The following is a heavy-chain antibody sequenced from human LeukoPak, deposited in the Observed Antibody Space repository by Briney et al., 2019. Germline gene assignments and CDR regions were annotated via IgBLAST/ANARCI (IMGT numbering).Heavy chain of an antibody. CDR1: GFTFSSFA. Sequence: GGSLRLSCAASGFTFSSFAMSWVRQAPGKGLEWVSSVSAGGGSTHYADSVKGRFTISRDNSKNTLYLQMNSLRAEDTALYYCAIRGEGDPFDYWGQGTLVTVSS. CDR3: AIRGEGDPFDY. CDR2: VSAGGGST. D-gene: IGHD3-10*01. J-gene: IGHJ4*02. V-gene: IGHV3-23*01.